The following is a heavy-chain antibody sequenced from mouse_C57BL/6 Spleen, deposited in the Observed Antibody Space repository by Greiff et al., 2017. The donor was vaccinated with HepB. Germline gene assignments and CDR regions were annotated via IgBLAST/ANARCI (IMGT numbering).Heavy chain of an antibody. CDR3: ARGEGGTRYFDV. V-gene: IGHV1-81*01. Sequence: VQLQQSGAELARPGASVKLSCKASGYTFTSYGISWVKQRTGQGLEWIGEIYPRSGNTYYNEKFKGKATLTADKSSSTAYMELRSLTSEDSAVYFCARGEGGTRYFDVWGTGTTVTVSS. CDR2: IYPRSGNT. CDR1: GYTFTSYG. D-gene: IGHD4-1*01. J-gene: IGHJ1*03.